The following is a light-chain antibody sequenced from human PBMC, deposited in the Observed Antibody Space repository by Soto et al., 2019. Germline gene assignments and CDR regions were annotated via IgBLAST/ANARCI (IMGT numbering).Light chain of an antibody. J-gene: IGKJ4*01. V-gene: IGKV3-11*01. CDR3: QQRSDWPLT. CDR1: QSVSRY. Sequence: IVLTQSPATLSLSPGERADLSCGASQSVSRYLAWYQQKPGLAPRLLISGASNRATGIPARFSGSGYGTDFTLTTSSLEPEDFAVFYCQQRSDWPLTFVGRTQAEIK. CDR2: GAS.